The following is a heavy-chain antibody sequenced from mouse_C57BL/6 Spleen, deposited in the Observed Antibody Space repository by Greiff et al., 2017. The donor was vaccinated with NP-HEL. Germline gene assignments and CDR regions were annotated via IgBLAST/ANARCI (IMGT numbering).Heavy chain of an antibody. V-gene: IGHV5-6*01. J-gene: IGHJ4*01. CDR3: ARVLSYYAMDY. CDR2: ISSGGSYT. Sequence: EVQVVESGGDLVKPGGSLKLSCAASGFTFSSYGMSWVRQTPDKRLEWVATISSGGSYTYYPDSVKGRFTISRDNAKNTLYLQMSSLKSEDTAMYYCARVLSYYAMDYWGQGTSVTVSS. CDR1: GFTFSSYG. D-gene: IGHD1-1*02.